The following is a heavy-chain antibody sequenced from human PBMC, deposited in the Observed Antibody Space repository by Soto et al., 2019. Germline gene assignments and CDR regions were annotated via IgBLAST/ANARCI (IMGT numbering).Heavy chain of an antibody. CDR3: EREVYYDFWSGFNTHPYYFDD. D-gene: IGHD3-3*01. Sequence: QVQLVESGGGVVQPGRSLRLSCAASGFTFSRHTMHWVRQAPGKGLEWVAAISDDGSNTYYADSVKGRFTISRDNSKKPRYLQMNSLSSEDTAVHHCEREVYYDFWSGFNTHPYYFDDWGQGTLVTVSS. V-gene: IGHV3-30-3*01. CDR1: GFTFSRHT. CDR2: ISDDGSNT. J-gene: IGHJ4*02.